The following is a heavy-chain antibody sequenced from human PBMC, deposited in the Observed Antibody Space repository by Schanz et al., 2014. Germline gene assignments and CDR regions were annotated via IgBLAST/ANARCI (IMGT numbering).Heavy chain of an antibody. V-gene: IGHV3-23*04. CDR2: LSGSGGST. CDR3: AKGMGYCSGGTCYDYYYYGLDV. J-gene: IGHJ6*02. D-gene: IGHD2-15*01. Sequence: VQMVESGGGVVQPGRSLRLSCAASGFAFSVYGMHWVRQAPGKGPEWVSALSGSGGSTYYADSVKGRFTISRDNAKNSLYLQMNSLRAEDTAVFYCAKGMGYCSGGTCYDYYYYGLDVWGQGTTXTVSS. CDR1: GFAFSVYG.